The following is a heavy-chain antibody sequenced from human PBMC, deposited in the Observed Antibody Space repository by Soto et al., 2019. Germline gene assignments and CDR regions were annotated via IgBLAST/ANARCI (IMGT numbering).Heavy chain of an antibody. CDR2: IYTSGIN. CDR1: GGSISNHY. CDR3: VRESEGGGYCSGGGCYGLDV. D-gene: IGHD2-15*01. J-gene: IGHJ6*02. V-gene: IGHV4-4*07. Sequence: QVQLQESGPGLVKPSETLSLTCIVSGGSISNHYWSWIRQPAGKGLEWIGRIYTSGINYYNPSLKSRVTMSADTSNNQFSLKMTSVTAADTAVYYCVRESEGGGYCSGGGCYGLDVWGQGTTVTVSS.